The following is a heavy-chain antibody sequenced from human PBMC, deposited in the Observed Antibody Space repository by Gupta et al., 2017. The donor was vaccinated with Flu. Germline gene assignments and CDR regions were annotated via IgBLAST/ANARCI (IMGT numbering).Heavy chain of an antibody. J-gene: IGHJ3*02. CDR1: GGSISSSSYY. V-gene: IGHV4-39*01. CDR2: IYYSGST. CDR3: ARHYLLSYDYVWGSKPRDAFDI. D-gene: IGHD3-16*01. Sequence: QLQLQESGPGLVKPSETLSLTCTVSGGSISSSSYYWGWIRPPPGKGLEWIGSIYYSGSTYYNPSLKSRVTISVDTSKNQFSLKLSSVTAADTAVYYCARHYLLSYDYVWGSKPRDAFDIWGQGTMVTVSS.